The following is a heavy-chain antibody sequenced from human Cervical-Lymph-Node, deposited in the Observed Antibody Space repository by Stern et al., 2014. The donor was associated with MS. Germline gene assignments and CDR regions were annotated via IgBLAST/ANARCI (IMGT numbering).Heavy chain of an antibody. CDR2: IKRKTDGGTT. CDR3: SYYYDGSGNLDFDY. CDR1: GFSFKNAW. Sequence: EVQLVESGGGLVKPGGSLTLSCAASGFSFKNAWMSWARQAPGKGLEWIGRIKRKTDGGTTDYAAPVKGRFTISRDDSKNTLYLQMDSLKTEDTAVYYCSYYYDGSGNLDFDYWGQGTLVTVSS. V-gene: IGHV3-15*01. J-gene: IGHJ4*02. D-gene: IGHD3-22*01.